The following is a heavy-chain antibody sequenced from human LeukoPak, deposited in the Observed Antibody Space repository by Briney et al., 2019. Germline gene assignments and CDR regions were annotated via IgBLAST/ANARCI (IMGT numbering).Heavy chain of an antibody. CDR1: GFTFSSYA. J-gene: IGHJ4*02. CDR3: AAGRDSGSYPEDY. D-gene: IGHD1-26*01. CDR2: ISGSGGST. V-gene: IGHV3-23*01. Sequence: GGSLRLSCAASGFTFSSYAMSWVRQAPGKGLEWVSAISGSGGSTYYADSVKGRFTISRDNSKNTLYLQMNSLRAEDTAVYYCAAGRDSGSYPEDYWGQGTLVTVSS.